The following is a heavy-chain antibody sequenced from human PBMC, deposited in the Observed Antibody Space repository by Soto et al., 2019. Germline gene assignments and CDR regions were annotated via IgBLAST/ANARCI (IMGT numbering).Heavy chain of an antibody. CDR3: ARGDTAMITYYYFYYGMDV. J-gene: IGHJ6*02. V-gene: IGHV4-34*01. CDR1: DGSFSDYY. CDR2: INHSGST. Sequence: SLTCAVYDGSFSDYYWSWIRQPPGKGLEWIGDINHSGSTNYNPSLKSRVTISVDTSKNQFSLKLSSVTAADTAVYYCARGDTAMITYYYFYYGMDVWGQGTTVTVSS. D-gene: IGHD5-18*01.